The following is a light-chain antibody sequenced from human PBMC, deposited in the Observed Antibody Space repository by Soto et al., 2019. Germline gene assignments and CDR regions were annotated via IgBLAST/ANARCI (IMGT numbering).Light chain of an antibody. Sequence: QSVLTKPASVSGSPGQSITISCTGTSSDVGGYNYVSWYQQHPGKAPKLMIYDVSNRPSGVSNRFSGSKSGNTASLTISGLPAEDEAHYYCSSYTSSSTLYVFGTGTKLTVL. CDR3: SSYTSSSTLYV. J-gene: IGLJ1*01. V-gene: IGLV2-14*01. CDR2: DVS. CDR1: SSDVGGYNY.